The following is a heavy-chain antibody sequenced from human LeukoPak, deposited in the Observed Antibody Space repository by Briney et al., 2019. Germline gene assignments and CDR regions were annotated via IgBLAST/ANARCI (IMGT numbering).Heavy chain of an antibody. J-gene: IGHJ4*02. CDR1: GGSISSHY. Sequence: SETLSLTCTVSGGSISSHYWSWIRQPPGKGLEWIGYIYYSGSTNYNPSLKSRVTISVDTSKNQFSLKLSSVTAADTAVYYCARVGGFCRGKVGAKTYYFDYWGQGTLVTVSS. D-gene: IGHD1-26*01. CDR2: IYYSGST. CDR3: ARVGGFCRGKVGAKTYYFDY. V-gene: IGHV4-59*11.